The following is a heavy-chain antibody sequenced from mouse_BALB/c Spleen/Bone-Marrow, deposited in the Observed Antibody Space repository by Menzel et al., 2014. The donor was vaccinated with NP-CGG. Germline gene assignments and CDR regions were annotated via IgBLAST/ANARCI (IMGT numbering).Heavy chain of an antibody. CDR2: ITPDSSTI. D-gene: IGHD2-2*01. Sequence: EVKLVESGGGLVQPGGSLKLPCEASGFDFSRYWMTWVRQAPGKGLEWIGEITPDSSTINYTPSLKDKFIISRDNAKNTLSLQMSKVRSEDTALYYCARHPSLWLRRGFAYWGQGTLVTVSA. CDR3: ARHPSLWLRRGFAY. J-gene: IGHJ3*01. V-gene: IGHV4-1*02. CDR1: GFDFSRYW.